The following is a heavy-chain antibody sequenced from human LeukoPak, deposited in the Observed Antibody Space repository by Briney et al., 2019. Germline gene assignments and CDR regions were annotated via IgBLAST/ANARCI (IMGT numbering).Heavy chain of an antibody. V-gene: IGHV3-9*01. Sequence: PGRSLRLSCAASGFTFDGYAMHWVRQAPGEGLEWVSGISWNSGSIGYADSVKGRFTISRDNAKNSLYLQMNSLRAEDTAVYYCARQFRIAAAGTFGSWGQGTLVTVSS. J-gene: IGHJ4*02. CDR1: GFTFDGYA. CDR2: ISWNSGSI. CDR3: ARQFRIAAAGTFGS. D-gene: IGHD6-13*01.